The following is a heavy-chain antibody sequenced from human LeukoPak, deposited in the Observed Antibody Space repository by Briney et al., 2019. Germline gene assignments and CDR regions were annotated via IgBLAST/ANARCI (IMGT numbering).Heavy chain of an antibody. D-gene: IGHD3-22*01. J-gene: IGHJ4*02. CDR2: IIPILGIA. CDR3: ARDTQDYYDSSGYPVL. Sequence: ASVKVSCKASGGTFSSYTISWVRQVPGQGLEWMGRIIPILGIANYAQKFQGRVTITADKSTSTAYMELSSLRSEDTAVYYCARDTQDYYDSSGYPVLWGQGTLVTVSS. CDR1: GGTFSSYT. V-gene: IGHV1-69*04.